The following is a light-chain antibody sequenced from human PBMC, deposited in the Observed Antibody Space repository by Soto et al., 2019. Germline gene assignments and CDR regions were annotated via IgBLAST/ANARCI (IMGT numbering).Light chain of an antibody. CDR2: GYN. J-gene: IGLJ2*01. V-gene: IGLV1-40*01. Sequence: QSVLTQPPSVSGAPGQRVTISCTGSSSNIGAGYDGHWYQQLPGTAHKLLVYGYNNRPSGVPDRFSVSKSGTSASLTITGLQTEDEANYYCQSYDSSLSAWVFGGGTKLTVL. CDR1: SSNIGAGYD. CDR3: QSYDSSLSAWV.